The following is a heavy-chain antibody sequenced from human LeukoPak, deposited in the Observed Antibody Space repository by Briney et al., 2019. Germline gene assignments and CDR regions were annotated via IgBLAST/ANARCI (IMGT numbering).Heavy chain of an antibody. CDR1: GFTFDDFA. CDR3: AKDIRERGYAAF. J-gene: IGHJ4*02. V-gene: IGHV3-43*02. CDR2: ISGNGYST. D-gene: IGHD3-22*01. Sequence: PGGSLRLSCAASGFTFDDFAMHWVRQAPGKGLEWVSLISGNGYSTYYADSIKGRFTISRDNSRNSLYLQMNSLRSEDTALCYCAKDIRERGYAAFWGQGTLVIVSS.